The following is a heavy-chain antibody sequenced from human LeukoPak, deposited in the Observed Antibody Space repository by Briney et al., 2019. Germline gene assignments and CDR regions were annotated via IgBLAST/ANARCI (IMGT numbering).Heavy chain of an antibody. J-gene: IGHJ4*02. Sequence: GSLRLSCAASGFTFSNAWMSWVRQAPGKGLEWVGRIKSKTDGGTTDYAAPVKGRFTISRDDSKNTLYLQMNSLETEDTAVYYCTTDGVVVAATSCDYWGQGTLVTVSS. CDR3: TTDGVVVAATSCDY. CDR2: IKSKTDGGTT. CDR1: GFTFSNAW. D-gene: IGHD2-15*01. V-gene: IGHV3-15*01.